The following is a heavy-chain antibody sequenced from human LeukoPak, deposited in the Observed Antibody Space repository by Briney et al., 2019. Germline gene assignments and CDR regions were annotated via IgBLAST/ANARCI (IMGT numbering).Heavy chain of an antibody. CDR2: ISYSGST. V-gene: IGHV4-39*07. J-gene: IGHJ3*02. CDR3: ARDWSGNDAFDI. CDR1: GGSISSSSYY. Sequence: SETLSLTCTVSGGSISSSSYYWGWIRQPPGKGLEWIGSISYSGSTYYNPSLKSRVTISVDTSKNQFSLKLSSVTAADTAVYYCARDWSGNDAFDIWGQGTMVTVSS. D-gene: IGHD3-3*01.